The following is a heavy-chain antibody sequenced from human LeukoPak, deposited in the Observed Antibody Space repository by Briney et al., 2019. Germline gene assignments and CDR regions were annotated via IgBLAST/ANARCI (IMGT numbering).Heavy chain of an antibody. CDR1: GGSFSDYY. CDR3: ARAPREYYYGSGRSIATHYMDV. V-gene: IGHV4-34*01. CDR2: INHSGST. Sequence: SETLSLTCAVYGGSFSDYYWSWIRQPPGKGLEWIGEINHSGSTNYNPSLKSRVTISVDTSKNQFSLKLSSVTAADTAVYYCARAPREYYYGSGRSIATHYMDVWGKGTTVTVSS. J-gene: IGHJ6*03. D-gene: IGHD3-10*01.